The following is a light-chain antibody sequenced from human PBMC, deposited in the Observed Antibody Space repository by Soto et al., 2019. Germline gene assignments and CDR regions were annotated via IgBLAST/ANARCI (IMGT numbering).Light chain of an antibody. CDR2: DAS. J-gene: IGKJ1*01. CDR3: HYYDKWPPGT. CDR1: QSVSSSY. V-gene: IGKV3D-7*01. Sequence: PGERVTLSCRASQSVSSSYLTWYQQKPGQAPRLLIFDASARAVGIPGRFSGSKSGTEFTLTISSLQPEDFAVYYCHYYDKWPPGTFGQGTKVDIK.